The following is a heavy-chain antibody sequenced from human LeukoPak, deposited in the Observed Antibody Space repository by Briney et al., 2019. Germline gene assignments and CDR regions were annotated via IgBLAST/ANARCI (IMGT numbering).Heavy chain of an antibody. CDR2: INHSGST. D-gene: IGHD2-21*01. V-gene: IGHV4-34*01. CDR3: ARMWTFDY. CDR1: GGSFSGYY. Sequence: SETLSLTCAVYGGSFSGYYWSWIRQPPGKGLEWIGEINHSGSTNYNPSLKSRVTISVDTSKNQFSLKLSSVTAADTAVYYCARMWTFDYWGQGTLVTVSS. J-gene: IGHJ4*02.